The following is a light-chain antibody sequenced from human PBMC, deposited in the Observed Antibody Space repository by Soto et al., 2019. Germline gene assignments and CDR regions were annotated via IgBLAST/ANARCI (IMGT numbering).Light chain of an antibody. V-gene: IGKV3-20*01. Sequence: EIVLTQSPGTLSFSPGERATLSCRASQSVSSSHLAWYQQKPGQPPRLLIYGASSRATGIPDRFSGSGSGTDFTLTISRLEPEDFAVFYCQHYDSLPITFGQGTRLEIK. CDR3: QHYDSLPIT. CDR1: QSVSSSH. J-gene: IGKJ5*01. CDR2: GAS.